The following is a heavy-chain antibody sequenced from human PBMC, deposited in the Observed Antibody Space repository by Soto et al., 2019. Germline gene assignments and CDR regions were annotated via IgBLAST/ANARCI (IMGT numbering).Heavy chain of an antibody. D-gene: IGHD3-16*01. J-gene: IGHJ6*02. Sequence: QVQLQQWGAGLLKPSETLSLTCAVYGGSFSGYYWSWIRQPPGKGLEWIGEIKHSGSTNYNPSLKRRVTISVDTSKNQFSLKLSSVTAADTAVYYCARMDDNDFDYYYYGMDVWGQGTTVTVSS. CDR1: GGSFSGYY. V-gene: IGHV4-34*01. CDR3: ARMDDNDFDYYYYGMDV. CDR2: IKHSGST.